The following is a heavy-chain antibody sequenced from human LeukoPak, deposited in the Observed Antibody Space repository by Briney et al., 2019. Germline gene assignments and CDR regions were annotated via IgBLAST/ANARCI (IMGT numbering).Heavy chain of an antibody. CDR3: ARDRGDGYNYLLDY. CDR1: X. CDR2: IYYSGST. Sequence: XWSWIRXPPGKGLEWIGYIYYSGSTNYNPSLKSRVTISVDTSKNQFSLKLSSVTAADTAVYYCARDRGDGYNYLLDYWGQGTLVTVSS. V-gene: IGHV4-59*01. D-gene: IGHD5-24*01. J-gene: IGHJ4*02.